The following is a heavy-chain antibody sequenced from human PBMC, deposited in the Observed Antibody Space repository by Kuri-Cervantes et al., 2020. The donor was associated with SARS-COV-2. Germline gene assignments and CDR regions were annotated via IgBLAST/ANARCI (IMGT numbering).Heavy chain of an antibody. Sequence: GESLKISCAASGFTFSSYSMNWVRQAPGKGLEWVSYISSSSSTIYYADSVKGRFTISRDNAKNSLYLQMNSLRAEDTAVYYCARQAQLVKFDYWGQGTLVTVSS. V-gene: IGHV3-48*01. J-gene: IGHJ4*02. CDR3: ARQAQLVKFDY. CDR1: GFTFSSYS. D-gene: IGHD6-6*01. CDR2: ISSSSSTI.